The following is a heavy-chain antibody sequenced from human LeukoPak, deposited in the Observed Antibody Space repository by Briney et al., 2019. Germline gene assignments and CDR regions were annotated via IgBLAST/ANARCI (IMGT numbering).Heavy chain of an antibody. CDR2: ISSSGSTI. CDR3: ASFSYYYYYMDV. V-gene: IGHV3-48*03. CDR1: GFTFSSYE. Sequence: PGGSLRLSCAASGFTFSSYEMNWVRQAPGKGLEWVSYISSSGSTIYYADSVKGRFTISRDNAKNSLYLQMNSLRAEDTAVYYCASFSYYYYYMDVWGKGTTVTISS. D-gene: IGHD2/OR15-2a*01. J-gene: IGHJ6*03.